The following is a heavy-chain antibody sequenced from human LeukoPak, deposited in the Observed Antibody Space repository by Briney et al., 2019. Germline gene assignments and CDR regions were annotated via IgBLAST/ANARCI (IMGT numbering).Heavy chain of an antibody. CDR1: GGSFSSYP. Sequence: ASVKVSCKASGGSFSSYPITWVRQAPGQGLEWVGGIIPIFGTTNYAQKFQGRVTITADEYTSTVYMELNSLRSEDTAVYYCARDSSMTTVTNFDYWGQGTLVTVSS. CDR2: IIPIFGTT. D-gene: IGHD4-11*01. CDR3: ARDSSMTTVTNFDY. J-gene: IGHJ4*02. V-gene: IGHV1-69*13.